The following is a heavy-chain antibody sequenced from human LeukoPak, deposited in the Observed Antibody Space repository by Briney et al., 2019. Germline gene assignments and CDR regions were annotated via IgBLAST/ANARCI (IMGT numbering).Heavy chain of an antibody. J-gene: IGHJ4*02. V-gene: IGHV1-46*01. CDR3: LRDVGRVVGVAALDY. Sequence: ASVKVYCNASAYTFTSYYMHWVRQPPGQGLEWMGIITPRGGSTSYAQKFQGRVTMTRDTSKSTVYRELSSLRAEDTDVYYFLRDVGRVVGVAALDYWGQGTLVTVSS. D-gene: IGHD2-15*01. CDR2: ITPRGGST. CDR1: AYTFTSYY.